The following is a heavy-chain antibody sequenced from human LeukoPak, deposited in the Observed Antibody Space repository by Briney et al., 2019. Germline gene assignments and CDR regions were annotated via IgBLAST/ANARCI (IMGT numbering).Heavy chain of an antibody. CDR1: GDSVSSNSVA. J-gene: IGHJ4*02. CDR2: TYYRSKWYN. Sequence: SQTLSLTCAISGDSVSSNSVAWNWIRQSPSRGLEWLGRTYYRSKWYNDYAVSVKSRISINPGTSENQFSLQLNSVTPEDTAVYYCARARSSVLDYWGQGTLVTVSS. D-gene: IGHD1-26*01. V-gene: IGHV6-1*01. CDR3: ARARSSVLDY.